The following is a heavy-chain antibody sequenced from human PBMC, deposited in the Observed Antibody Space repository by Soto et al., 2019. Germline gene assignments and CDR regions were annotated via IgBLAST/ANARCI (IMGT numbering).Heavy chain of an antibody. D-gene: IGHD5-12*01. Sequence: QVQLVQSGAEVKKPGSSVKVSCKASGGTFSSYAISWVRQAPGQGLEWMGGSIPIFGTANYAQEFQGRVTITADESTSTAYMELSSLRSEDTAMYYCARAGFSGTYYYYYGMDVWGQGTTVTVSS. CDR1: GGTFSSYA. J-gene: IGHJ6*02. V-gene: IGHV1-69*01. CDR3: ARAGFSGTYYYYYGMDV. CDR2: SIPIFGTA.